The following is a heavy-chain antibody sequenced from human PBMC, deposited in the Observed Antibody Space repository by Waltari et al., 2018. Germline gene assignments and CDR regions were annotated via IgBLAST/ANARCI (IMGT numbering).Heavy chain of an antibody. CDR3: ARVNLHYYYMDV. J-gene: IGHJ6*03. CDR2: IYHSGRT. V-gene: IGHV4-38-2*02. CDR1: GYSINSAYH. Sequence: QVQLQESGPGLVKPSETLSLSCTVSGYSINSAYHWGWIRQPPGKGLEWIGNIYHSGRTSYSPSLKSRVTISVDMSKNQFSLKVNSVTAADTAVYYCARVNLHYYYMDVWGKGTTVIVSS.